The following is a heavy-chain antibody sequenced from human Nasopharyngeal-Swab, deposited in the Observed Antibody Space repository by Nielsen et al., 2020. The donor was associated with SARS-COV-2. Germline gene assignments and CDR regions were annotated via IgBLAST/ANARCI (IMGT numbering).Heavy chain of an antibody. Sequence: SETLSLTCTVSGGSISSYYWSWIRQPAGKGLEWIGRFYSSGSTTYSYNPSLKSRVTMSVDTSKNQLSLRLTSMSAADTAVYYCARVGRNGLYYFDYWGQGTLVTVSS. D-gene: IGHD3-10*01. J-gene: IGHJ4*02. CDR3: ARVGRNGLYYFDY. V-gene: IGHV4-4*07. CDR1: GGSISSYY. CDR2: FYSSGSTTY.